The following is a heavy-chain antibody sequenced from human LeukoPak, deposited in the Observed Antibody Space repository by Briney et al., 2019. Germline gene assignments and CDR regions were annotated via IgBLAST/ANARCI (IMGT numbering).Heavy chain of an antibody. Sequence: SEILSLTCTVSGGSISSYYWSWIRQPTGKGLEWIGRIYSSGSTDYNPSLKSRVSMSVDTSKNQFSLRLSSVTAADTAVYFCAREATPPLPAAMLSGFDPWGQGTLVTVSS. CDR2: IYSSGST. V-gene: IGHV4-4*07. D-gene: IGHD2-2*01. CDR1: GGSISSYY. CDR3: AREATPPLPAAMLSGFDP. J-gene: IGHJ5*02.